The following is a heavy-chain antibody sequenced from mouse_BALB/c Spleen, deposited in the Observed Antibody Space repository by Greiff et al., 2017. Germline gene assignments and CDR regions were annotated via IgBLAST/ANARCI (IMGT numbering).Heavy chain of an antibody. J-gene: IGHJ4*01. CDR1: GFTFSSFG. D-gene: IGHD2-1*01. Sequence: EVKVVESGGGLVQPGGSRKLSCAASGFTFSSFGMHWVRQAPEKGLEWVAYISSGSSTIYYADTVKGRFTISRDNPKNTLFLQMTSLRSEDTAMYYCARVGNYVSAMDYWGQGTSVTVSS. CDR3: ARVGNYVSAMDY. CDR2: ISSGSSTI. V-gene: IGHV5-17*02.